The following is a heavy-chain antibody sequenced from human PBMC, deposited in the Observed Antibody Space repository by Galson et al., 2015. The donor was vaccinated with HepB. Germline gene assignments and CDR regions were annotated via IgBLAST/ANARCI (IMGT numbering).Heavy chain of an antibody. V-gene: IGHV3-30*03. J-gene: IGHJ6*02. CDR3: VRYSSGWYPYYYYGMDV. D-gene: IGHD6-19*01. CDR1: GFTFSSYG. CDR2: ISYDGSNK. Sequence: SLRLSCAASGFTFSSYGMHWVRQAPGKGLEWVAVISYDGSNKYYADSVKGRFTISRDNSKNTLYLQMNSLRAEDTAVYYCVRYSSGWYPYYYYGMDVWGQGTTVTVSS.